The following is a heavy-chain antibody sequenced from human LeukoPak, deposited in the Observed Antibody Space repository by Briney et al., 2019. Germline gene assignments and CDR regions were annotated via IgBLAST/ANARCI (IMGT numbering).Heavy chain of an antibody. D-gene: IGHD2-15*01. CDR2: IYPGDSDT. CDR1: GYSFDDYW. Sequence: GESLKISCKGSGYSFDDYWIGWVRQMAGEGLEWMGIIYPGDSDTRYSPSFQGQVTISADRSITTAYLQWSSLKASDTAMYYCARHVGSCNGGTCYSDYWGQGTLVTVSS. J-gene: IGHJ4*02. V-gene: IGHV5-51*01. CDR3: ARHVGSCNGGTCYSDY.